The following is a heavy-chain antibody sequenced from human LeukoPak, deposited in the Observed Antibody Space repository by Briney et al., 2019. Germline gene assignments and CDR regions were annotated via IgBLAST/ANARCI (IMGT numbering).Heavy chain of an antibody. CDR3: ARESYDSSGYPFDY. J-gene: IGHJ4*02. Sequence: SETLSLTCAVPGGSISSYYWSWIRQPPGKGLEWIGYIYYSGSTNYNPSLKSRVTISVDTSKNQFSLKLSSVTAADTAVYYCARESYDSSGYPFDYWGQGTLVTVSS. CDR1: GGSISSYY. D-gene: IGHD3-22*01. V-gene: IGHV4-59*01. CDR2: IYYSGST.